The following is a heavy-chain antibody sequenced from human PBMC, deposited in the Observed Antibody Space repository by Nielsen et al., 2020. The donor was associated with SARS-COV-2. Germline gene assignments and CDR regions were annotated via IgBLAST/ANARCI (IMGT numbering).Heavy chain of an antibody. CDR2: ISYDGSNK. V-gene: IGHV3-30-3*01. Sequence: GESLKISCAASGFTFSSYAMHWVRQAPGKGLEWVAVISYDGSNKYYADSVKGRFTISRDNSKNTLYLQMNSLRAEDTAVYYCASLRGRAFDIWGQGTMVTVSS. J-gene: IGHJ3*02. CDR1: GFTFSSYA. CDR3: ASLRGRAFDI.